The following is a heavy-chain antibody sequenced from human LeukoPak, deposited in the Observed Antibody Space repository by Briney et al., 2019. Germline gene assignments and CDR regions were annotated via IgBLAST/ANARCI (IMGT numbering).Heavy chain of an antibody. V-gene: IGHV4-34*01. D-gene: IGHD1-14*01. CDR3: ARNPGGWFDP. CDR1: GGSFSGYY. Sequence: PSETLSLTSAVYGGSFSGYYWSWIRQPPGKGLEWIGEINHSGSTNYNPSLKSRVTISVDTSKNQFSLKLSSVTAADTAVYYCARNPGGWFDPWGQGTLVTVSS. CDR2: INHSGST. J-gene: IGHJ5*02.